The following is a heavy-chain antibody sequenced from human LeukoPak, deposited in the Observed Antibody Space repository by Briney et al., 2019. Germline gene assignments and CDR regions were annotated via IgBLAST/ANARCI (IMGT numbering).Heavy chain of an antibody. D-gene: IGHD2-15*01. CDR3: ARDQGYCSGGSCYSWVY. CDR2: IIPIFGTA. J-gene: IGHJ4*02. Sequence: GASVKVSCKASGGTFSSYAISWVRQAPGQGLEWMGGIIPIFGTAHYAQKFQGRVTITADESTSTAYMGLSSLRSEVTAVYYCARDQGYCSGGSCYSWVYWGQGTLVTVSS. V-gene: IGHV1-69*13. CDR1: GGTFSSYA.